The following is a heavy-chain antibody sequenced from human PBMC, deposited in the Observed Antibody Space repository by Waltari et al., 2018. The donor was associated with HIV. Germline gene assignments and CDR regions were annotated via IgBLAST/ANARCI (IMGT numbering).Heavy chain of an antibody. CDR3: ARDRGIAVAGTQDY. Sequence: QVQLVQSGAEVKKPGASVKVSCKASGYTFTSYAMHWVRQAPGQRLEWMGWINAGNGNTKYSQKFQGRVTITRDTSASTAYMELSSLRSEDTAVYYCARDRGIAVAGTQDYWGQGTLVTVSS. CDR1: GYTFTSYA. D-gene: IGHD6-19*01. J-gene: IGHJ4*02. V-gene: IGHV1-3*01. CDR2: INAGNGNT.